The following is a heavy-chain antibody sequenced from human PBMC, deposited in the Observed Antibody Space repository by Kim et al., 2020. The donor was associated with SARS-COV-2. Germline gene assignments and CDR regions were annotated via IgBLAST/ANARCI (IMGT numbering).Heavy chain of an antibody. V-gene: IGHV1-69*05. J-gene: IGHJ3*02. CDR3: AGDGISRTTKSFVAFDI. D-gene: IGHD1-20*01. CDR2: IIPLFRTA. Sequence: SVKVSCKASGGAFSDYGISWLRQAPGQGLEWVGGIIPLFRTANYAQNFQGRVSITTDESTRTAFMEMSSLTSEDTAVHYSAGDGISRTTKSFVAFDIWG. CDR1: GGAFSDYG.